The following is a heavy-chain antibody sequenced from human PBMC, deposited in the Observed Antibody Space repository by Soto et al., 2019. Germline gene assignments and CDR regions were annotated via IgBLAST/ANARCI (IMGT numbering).Heavy chain of an antibody. D-gene: IGHD3-3*01. J-gene: IGHJ6*02. CDR2: INHSGST. CDR1: GGSISSSSYY. V-gene: IGHV4-39*07. Sequence: SETLSLTCTVSGGSISSSSYYWGWIRQPPGKGLEWIGEINHSGSTNYNPSLKSRVTISVDTSKNQFSLKLSSVTAADTAVYYCARGSVYYDFWSGYSGVYYGMDVWGQGTTVTVSS. CDR3: ARGSVYYDFWSGYSGVYYGMDV.